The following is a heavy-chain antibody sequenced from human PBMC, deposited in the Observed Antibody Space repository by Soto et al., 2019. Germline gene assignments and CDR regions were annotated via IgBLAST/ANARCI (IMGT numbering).Heavy chain of an antibody. CDR1: GYTFTTYG. V-gene: IGHV1-18*01. CDR3: ARDPVAGTFFDY. CDR2: INGYNGNT. D-gene: IGHD6-19*01. Sequence: QVQLVQSGAEVKKPGASVKVSCKASGYTFTTYGISWVRQAPGQGLEWRGWINGYNGNTNYAQKLQGRVTTTTDTPTRTACMELRSQRHDDPAVYYWARDPVAGTFFDYWGQEPLVTVSP. J-gene: IGHJ4*02.